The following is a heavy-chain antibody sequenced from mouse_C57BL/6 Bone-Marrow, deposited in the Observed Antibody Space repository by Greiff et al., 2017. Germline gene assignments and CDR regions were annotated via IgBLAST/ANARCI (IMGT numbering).Heavy chain of an antibody. CDR1: GFTFSSYA. V-gene: IGHV5-4*03. CDR3: ARVGVTTVFLDD. Sequence: VMLVESGGGLVKPGGSLKLSCAASGFTFSSYAMSWVRQTPEKRLEWVATISDGGNYSYNPDNVTGRFTISRDNAKNNLDLQMSHLKSEDTAMYNCARVGVTTVFLDDWGQGTTLTVSS. CDR2: ISDGGNYS. D-gene: IGHD1-1*01. J-gene: IGHJ2*01.